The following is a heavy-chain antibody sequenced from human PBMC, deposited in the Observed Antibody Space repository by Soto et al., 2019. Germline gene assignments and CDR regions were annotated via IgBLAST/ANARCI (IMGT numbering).Heavy chain of an antibody. CDR3: ARHNWNYVLRWYFDY. CDR2: IYYSGST. V-gene: IGHV4-59*01. Sequence: PSETLSLTCTVSGGCISSYYWGWIRQPPGQGLEWIGYIYYSGSTNYNPSPKSRVTISVDTTKNQFSLKLSSVTAADTAVYYCARHNWNYVLRWYFDYWGQGTLVTVSS. D-gene: IGHD1-7*01. CDR1: GGCISSYY. J-gene: IGHJ4*02.